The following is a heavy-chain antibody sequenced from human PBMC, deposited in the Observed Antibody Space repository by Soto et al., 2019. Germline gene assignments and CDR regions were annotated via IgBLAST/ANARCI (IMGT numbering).Heavy chain of an antibody. Sequence: SETLSLTCTVSGGSISSYYWSWIRQPPGKGLEWIGYIYYSGSTNYNPSLKSRVTISVDTSKNQFSLKLSSVTAADTAVYYGSGGGYYRFDYWGQGTLVTVSS. CDR3: SGGGYYRFDY. CDR2: IYYSGST. D-gene: IGHD3-22*01. CDR1: GGSISSYY. V-gene: IGHV4-59*08. J-gene: IGHJ4*02.